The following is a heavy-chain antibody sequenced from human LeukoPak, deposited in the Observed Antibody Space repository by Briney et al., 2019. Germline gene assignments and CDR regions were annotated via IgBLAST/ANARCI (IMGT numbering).Heavy chain of an antibody. D-gene: IGHD2-21*01. CDR1: GFTLSSYA. CDR3: AKAPVTTCRGAYCYPFDY. Sequence: GGSLRLSCAASGFTLSSYAMSWVRQAPGKGLEWVSAISDSGNTYHADSVKGRFTISRDGSKNTLFLQMNRLRPEDAAVYYCAKAPVTTCRGAYCYPFDYWGQGTLVTVSS. V-gene: IGHV3-23*01. CDR2: ISDSGNT. J-gene: IGHJ4*02.